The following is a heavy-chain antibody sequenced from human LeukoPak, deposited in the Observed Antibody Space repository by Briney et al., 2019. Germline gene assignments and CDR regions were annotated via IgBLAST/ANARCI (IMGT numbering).Heavy chain of an antibody. CDR1: GFTFSSYA. J-gene: IGHJ4*02. D-gene: IGHD3-16*01. Sequence: PGGSLRLSCAASGFTFSSYAMSWVRQAPGKGLELVSAISGSGGSTYYADSVKGRFTISRDNSKNTLYLQMNSLRAEDTAVYYCAKDLGGPQRVMAPLSGWDYWGQGTLVTVSS. CDR2: ISGSGGST. V-gene: IGHV3-23*01. CDR3: AKDLGGPQRVMAPLSGWDY.